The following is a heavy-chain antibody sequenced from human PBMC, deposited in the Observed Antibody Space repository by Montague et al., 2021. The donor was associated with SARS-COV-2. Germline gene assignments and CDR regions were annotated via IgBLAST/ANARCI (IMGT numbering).Heavy chain of an antibody. V-gene: IGHV3-30*18. CDR1: GFTLNNFA. J-gene: IGHJ6*02. CDR2: ISYDGSIK. CDR3: AKNRDIFWFGEGRDSMDV. Sequence: SLRLSCAASGFTLNNFAMHWVRQAPGKGLEWVAVISYDGSIKYYADSXXGRFTISRDSSKKTLYLQMNILSGEDTAVYYCAKNRDIFWFGEGRDSMDVWGQGTTVIVSS. D-gene: IGHD3-10*01.